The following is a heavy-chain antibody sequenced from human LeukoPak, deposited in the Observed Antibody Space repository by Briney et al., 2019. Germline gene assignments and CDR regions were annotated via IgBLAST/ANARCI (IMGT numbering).Heavy chain of an antibody. D-gene: IGHD4-23*01. J-gene: IGHJ4*02. CDR3: ARRYGVNPDY. V-gene: IGHV5-51*01. Sequence: GESLKISCKGSGYTFSTYWIGWVRQMPGKGLEWMGVIYPADSDTRYSPSFQGQVTISADKSIATAYLQWSSLKASDTAMYYCARRYGVNPDYWGQGTLVTVSS. CDR1: GYTFSTYW. CDR2: IYPADSDT.